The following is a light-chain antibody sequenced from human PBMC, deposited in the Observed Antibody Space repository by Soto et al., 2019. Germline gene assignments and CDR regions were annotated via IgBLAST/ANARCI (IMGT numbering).Light chain of an antibody. Sequence: QSALTQPASVSGSPGQSITISCTGTSSVIGGHNHVSWYQQHPGKTPKLMIYDVTKRPSGVSNRFSGSKSGNTASLTISGLQAEDEADYYCSSYTNTSIWVFGGGTKVTVL. CDR3: SSYTNTSIWV. J-gene: IGLJ3*02. V-gene: IGLV2-14*03. CDR1: SSVIGGHNH. CDR2: DVT.